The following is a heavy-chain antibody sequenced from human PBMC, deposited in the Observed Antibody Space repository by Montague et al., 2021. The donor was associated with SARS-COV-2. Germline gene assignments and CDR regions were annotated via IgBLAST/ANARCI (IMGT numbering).Heavy chain of an antibody. J-gene: IGHJ4*02. CDR2: IRSKAYGGTT. CDR3: TRGDGLATTTGLDY. V-gene: IGHV3-49*04. Sequence: SLRLSCAASKFTFGNYAMSWVRQAPGKGLEWVGFIRSKAYGGTTEYAASVKGRFTISRDDSKSIAYLQMNSLKTEDTAVYYCTRGDGLATTTGLDYWAREPWSPSPQ. CDR1: KFTFGNYA. D-gene: IGHD5-12*01.